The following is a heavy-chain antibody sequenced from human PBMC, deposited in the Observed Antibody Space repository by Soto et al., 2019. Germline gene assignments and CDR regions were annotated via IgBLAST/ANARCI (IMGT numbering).Heavy chain of an antibody. CDR2: IYWNDDQ. CDR3: THRSPAYGHDF. J-gene: IGHJ4*02. Sequence: SGPTLVNPTQTLTLTCNFPDFSLPPRGVGVGWIRQPPGKALEWVALIYWNDDQRYNPSLKSRLTVTKDTSKNHLVLTMTNVDPLDTATYYCTHRSPAYGHDFWGPGTLVTVSS. V-gene: IGHV2-5*01. D-gene: IGHD3-10*01. CDR1: DFSLPPRGVG.